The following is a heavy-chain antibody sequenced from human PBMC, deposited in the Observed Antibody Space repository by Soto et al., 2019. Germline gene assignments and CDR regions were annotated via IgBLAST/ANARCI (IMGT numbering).Heavy chain of an antibody. CDR2: ISGSGDNA. CDR3: ATGRRVGPTTSFDY. V-gene: IGHV3-23*01. D-gene: IGHD1-26*01. Sequence: EVQLLESGGGLVQPGGSLRLSCAASGFTFSSYAMSWVRQAPGKGLEWVSPISGSGDNAYYTDSVKGRFTISRDNSKNTLYLQMNSLRVEDTALYYCATGRRVGPTTSFDYWGQGTLVTVSS. J-gene: IGHJ4*02. CDR1: GFTFSSYA.